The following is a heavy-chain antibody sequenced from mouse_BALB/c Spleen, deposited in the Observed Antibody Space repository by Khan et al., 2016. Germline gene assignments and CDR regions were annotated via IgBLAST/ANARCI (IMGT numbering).Heavy chain of an antibody. CDR1: GYTFTDYS. J-gene: IGHJ3*01. CDR2: INTETGEP. D-gene: IGHD2-4*01. Sequence: QIQLVQSGPELKKPGETVKISCKASGYTFTDYSMHWVKQAPGKGLKWMGWINTETGEPTYADDFKGRFAFSLETSASTAYLQINNLKNEDTATXVCARRDDYDGFAYWGQGTLVTVSA. V-gene: IGHV9-2-1*01. CDR3: ARRDDYDGFAY.